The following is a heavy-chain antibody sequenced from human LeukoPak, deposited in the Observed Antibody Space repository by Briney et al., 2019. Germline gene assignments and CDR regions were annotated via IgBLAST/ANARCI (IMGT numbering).Heavy chain of an antibody. J-gene: IGHJ4*02. V-gene: IGHV1-2*02. Sequence: ASVKVSCKPSGYTFTANYIHWIRQAPGQGLELMGWMAPKTGDTKNAQKFQGRVTMTRDTSISTAYMELTRLTFDDTAVYYCARGDGSSWFPYWGQGTMVTVSS. CDR3: ARGDGSSWFPY. CDR1: GYTFTANY. D-gene: IGHD6-13*01. CDR2: MAPKTGDT.